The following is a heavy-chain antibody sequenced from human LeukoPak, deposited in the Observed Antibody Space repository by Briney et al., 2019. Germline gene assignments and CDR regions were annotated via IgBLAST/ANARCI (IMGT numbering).Heavy chain of an antibody. CDR3: ARDSSSWYWTPNYFDY. CDR1: GGSISSYY. D-gene: IGHD6-13*01. Sequence: SETLSLTCTVSGGSISSYYWSWIRQPAGKGLEWIGRIYTSGSTNYNPSLKSRVTMSVDTSKNQFSLKLSSVTAADTAVYYCARDSSSWYWTPNYFDYWGQGTLVTVSS. V-gene: IGHV4-4*07. CDR2: IYTSGST. J-gene: IGHJ4*02.